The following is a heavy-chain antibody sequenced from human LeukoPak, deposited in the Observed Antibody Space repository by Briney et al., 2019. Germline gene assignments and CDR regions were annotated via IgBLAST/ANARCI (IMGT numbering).Heavy chain of an antibody. D-gene: IGHD5-18*01. CDR1: GYTFTSNY. J-gene: IGHJ6*03. Sequence: GASVKVSCKAFGYTFTSNYMHWVRQAPGQGPEWMGVISPSGGSTTYAQKFQGRVTLTRDTSTSTVYMELSSLISDDTAVYYCARVDTVNYYYYMDVWGKGTPVTVSS. CDR2: ISPSGGST. V-gene: IGHV1-46*01. CDR3: ARVDTVNYYYYMDV.